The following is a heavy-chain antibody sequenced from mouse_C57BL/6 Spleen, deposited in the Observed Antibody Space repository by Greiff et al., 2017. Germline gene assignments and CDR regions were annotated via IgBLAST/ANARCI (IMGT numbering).Heavy chain of an antibody. Sequence: EVKLVESEGGLVQPGSSMKLSCTASGFTFSDYYMAWVRQVPEKGLEWVANINYDGSSTYYLDSLKSRFIISRDNAKNILYLQMSSLKSEDTATYDCARGNWEYFDYWGQGTTLTVSS. CDR2: INYDGSST. D-gene: IGHD4-1*01. V-gene: IGHV5-16*01. CDR1: GFTFSDYY. J-gene: IGHJ2*01. CDR3: ARGNWEYFDY.